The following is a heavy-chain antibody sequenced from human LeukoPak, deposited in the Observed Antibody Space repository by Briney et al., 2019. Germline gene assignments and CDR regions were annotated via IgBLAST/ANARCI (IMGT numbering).Heavy chain of an antibody. V-gene: IGHV3-11*04. CDR2: ISSSGSTI. Sequence: GGSPRLSCAASGFTFSDYYMSWIRQAPGKGLEWVSYISSSGSTIYYADSVKGRFTISRDNAKNSLYLQMNSLRAEDTAVYYCARLISRYYDILTTNWFDPWGQGTLVTVSS. D-gene: IGHD3-9*01. J-gene: IGHJ5*02. CDR3: ARLISRYYDILTTNWFDP. CDR1: GFTFSDYY.